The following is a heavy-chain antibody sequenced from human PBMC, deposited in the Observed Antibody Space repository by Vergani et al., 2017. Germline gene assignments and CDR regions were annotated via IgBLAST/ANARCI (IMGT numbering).Heavy chain of an antibody. Sequence: VQLVESGGGLVQPGRSLRLSCAASGFTFDDYAMHWVRQAPGKGLEWVSGISWNSGSIGYADSVKGRFTISRDNAKNSLYLQMNSLRAEDTALYYCAKDRSGSYGGDPDDAFDIWGQGTMVTVSS. D-gene: IGHD1-26*01. CDR3: AKDRSGSYGGDPDDAFDI. CDR2: ISWNSGSI. J-gene: IGHJ3*02. V-gene: IGHV3-9*01. CDR1: GFTFDDYA.